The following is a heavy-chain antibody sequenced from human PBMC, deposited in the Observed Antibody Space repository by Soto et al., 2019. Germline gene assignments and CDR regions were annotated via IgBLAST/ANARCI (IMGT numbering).Heavy chain of an antibody. V-gene: IGHV3-30*14. CDR1: GFTFNDYV. CDR2: MTYDGATE. CDR3: ARVRLSIAVNDALDV. D-gene: IGHD3-3*02. Sequence: QVHLVESGGGVVQPGRSLRLSCAASGFTFNDYVIHWVRQAAGKGLEWVASMTYDGATEYYADSVKGRFTVSRDNSKRTLSLQMNSLRPEDTAVYYCARVRLSIAVNDALDVWGQGTTVIVSS. J-gene: IGHJ3*01.